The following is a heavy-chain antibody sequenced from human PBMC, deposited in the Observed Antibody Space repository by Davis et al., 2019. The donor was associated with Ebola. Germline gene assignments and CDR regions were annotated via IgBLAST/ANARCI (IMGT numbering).Heavy chain of an antibody. V-gene: IGHV3-7*01. Sequence: GGSLRLSCAASGFTFSSYWMSWVRQAPGKGLEWVANIKQDGSEKYYVDSVKGRFTISRDNAKNSLYLQMNSLRAEDTAVYYCARVLCSSTSCYYYYYGMDVWGQGTTVTVSS. CDR1: GFTFSSYW. D-gene: IGHD2-2*01. CDR3: ARVLCSSTSCYYYYYGMDV. J-gene: IGHJ6*02. CDR2: IKQDGSEK.